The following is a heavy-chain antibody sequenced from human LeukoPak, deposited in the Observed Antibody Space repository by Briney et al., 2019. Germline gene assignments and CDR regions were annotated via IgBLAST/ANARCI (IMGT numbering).Heavy chain of an antibody. J-gene: IGHJ5*02. D-gene: IGHD1-26*01. V-gene: IGHV4-59*01. Sequence: PSETLSLTRTVSGGSISSYYWSWIRQPPGKGLEWIGYIYYSGSTNYNPSLKSRVTISVDTSKNQFSLKLSSVTAADTAVYYCARAVVGATVWFDPWGQGTLVTVSS. CDR1: GGSISSYY. CDR3: ARAVVGATVWFDP. CDR2: IYYSGST.